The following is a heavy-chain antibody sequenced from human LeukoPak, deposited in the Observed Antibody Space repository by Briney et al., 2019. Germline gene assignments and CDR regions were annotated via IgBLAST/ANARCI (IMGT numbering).Heavy chain of an antibody. CDR2: ISGSGGST. J-gene: IGHJ4*02. CDR1: GFTFSSYA. D-gene: IGHD3-22*01. V-gene: IGHV3-23*01. Sequence: PGGSLRLSCAASGFTFSSYAMSWVRQAPGKGLEWVSAISGSGGSTYYADSVKGRFTISRDNSKNTLYLQMNSLRAEDTAVYYCAKDQGGYDSSGYYYLGGYWGRGTLVTVSS. CDR3: AKDQGGYDSSGYYYLGGY.